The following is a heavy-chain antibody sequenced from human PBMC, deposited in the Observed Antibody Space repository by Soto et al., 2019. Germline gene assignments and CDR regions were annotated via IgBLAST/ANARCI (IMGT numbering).Heavy chain of an antibody. CDR3: ARVGGIGGYCRGGSCHEPDY. D-gene: IGHD2-15*01. CDR2: ISSSSRTI. Sequence: EVQLVESGGGLVQPGGSLRLSCAASGFTFSNNNMNWVRQAPGKGLEWVSYISSSSRTIYYADSVRGRFTISRDNAKNSLYLQMNSLRDEDTAVYYCARVGGIGGYCRGGSCHEPDYWGQGTLVTVSS. CDR1: GFTFSNNN. V-gene: IGHV3-48*02. J-gene: IGHJ4*02.